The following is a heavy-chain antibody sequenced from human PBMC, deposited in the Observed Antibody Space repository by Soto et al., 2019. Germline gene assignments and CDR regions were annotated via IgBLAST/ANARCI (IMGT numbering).Heavy chain of an antibody. J-gene: IGHJ4*02. CDR1: GFTFSNYA. CDR3: AKELHTSRGWSQVIY. Sequence: GGSLRLSCTASGFTFSNYAMNWVRQAPGKGLQWVSGIDGSGGSTYYADSVKGRFTISRDNSKNTLYLQMNSLRAEDTAVYYCAKELHTSRGWSQVIYWGQGTLVTVSS. V-gene: IGHV3-23*01. CDR2: IDGSGGST. D-gene: IGHD6-19*01.